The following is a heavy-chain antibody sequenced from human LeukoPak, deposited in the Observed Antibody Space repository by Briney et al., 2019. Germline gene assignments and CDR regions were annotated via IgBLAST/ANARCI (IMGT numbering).Heavy chain of an antibody. CDR2: INHSGST. D-gene: IGHD2-21*01. J-gene: IGHJ6*03. V-gene: IGHV4-34*01. CDR3: ARDCRDYYYYYMDV. Sequence: SETLSLTCAVYGGSFSGYYWSWIRQPPGKGLEWIGEINHSGSTNYNPSLKSRVTISVDTSKNQFSLKLSSVTAADTAVYYCARDCRDYYYYYMDVWGKGTTVTVSS. CDR1: GGSFSGYY.